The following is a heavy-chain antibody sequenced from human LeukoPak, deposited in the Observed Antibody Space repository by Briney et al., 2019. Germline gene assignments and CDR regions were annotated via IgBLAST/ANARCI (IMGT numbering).Heavy chain of an antibody. V-gene: IGHV3-30*12. D-gene: IGHD5-18*01. CDR1: GFNFRTFG. CDR3: ARWLSDKIDSNGYLDY. Sequence: GGSLRLPCATSGFNFRTFGTHWLRQAPGKGLEWVAFIQVDGSKGSYADSVRGRFTISRDNSKNTLYLQMNSLRAEDTAVYYCARWLSDKIDSNGYLDYWGQGTLVAVSS. J-gene: IGHJ4*02. CDR2: IQVDGSKG.